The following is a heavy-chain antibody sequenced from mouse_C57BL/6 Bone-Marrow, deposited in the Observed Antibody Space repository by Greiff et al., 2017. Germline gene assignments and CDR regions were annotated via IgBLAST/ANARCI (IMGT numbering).Heavy chain of an antibody. Sequence: EVKLVESGGGLVQPGGSLSLSCAASGFTFTDYYMSWVRQPPGKALEWFGFIRNKTNGYTTEYSASVKGRFTISRDNSQSILYLQMNALGAEDSATYYYARQYYGSFGYWGQGTTLTVSS. V-gene: IGHV7-3*01. CDR2: IRNKTNGYTT. CDR3: ARQYYGSFGY. D-gene: IGHD1-1*01. CDR1: GFTFTDYY. J-gene: IGHJ2*01.